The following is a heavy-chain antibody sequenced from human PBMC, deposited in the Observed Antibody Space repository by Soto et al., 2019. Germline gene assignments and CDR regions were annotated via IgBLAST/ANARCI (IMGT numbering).Heavy chain of an antibody. D-gene: IGHD3-3*01. CDR1: GFTFSSYA. J-gene: IGHJ6*02. CDR2: ISGSGGST. CDR3: AKRKLRFLEFYGMDV. V-gene: IGHV3-23*01. Sequence: VGSLRLSCAASGFTFSSYAMSWVRQAPGKGLEWVSAISGSGGSTYYADSVKGRFTISRDNSKNTLYLQMNSLRAEDTAVYYCAKRKLRFLEFYGMDVWGQGTTVTVSS.